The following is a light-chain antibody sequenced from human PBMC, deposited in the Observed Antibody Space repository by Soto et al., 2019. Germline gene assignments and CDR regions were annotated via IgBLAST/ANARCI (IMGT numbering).Light chain of an antibody. Sequence: EIVLTQSPGTLSLSPGERATLSCRASQSVSSSYLAWYQQKPGQAPRLLIFGASRRATGIPDRFSGSGSGTDFTLTISNLQAEDVAVYYCQQHHSTPLTFGQGTRLEIK. CDR3: QQHHSTPLT. CDR1: QSVSSSY. J-gene: IGKJ5*01. V-gene: IGKV3-20*01. CDR2: GAS.